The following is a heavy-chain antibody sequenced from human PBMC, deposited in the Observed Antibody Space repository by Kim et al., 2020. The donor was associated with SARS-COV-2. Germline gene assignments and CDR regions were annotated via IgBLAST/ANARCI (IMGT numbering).Heavy chain of an antibody. CDR1: GFTVGNNG. D-gene: IGHD3-10*01. CDR3: TRGVLWFGDVPGY. Sequence: GGSLRLSCAASGFTVGNNGMSRGRQALGKGLERVSGSRGSGGTTYNADAEKGRFTISRDNFKNTLYLQMNSLRVEDTAVYYCTRGVLWFGDVPGYWGQGTLVTVPS. J-gene: IGHJ4*02. CDR2: SRGSGGTT. V-gene: IGHV3-23*01.